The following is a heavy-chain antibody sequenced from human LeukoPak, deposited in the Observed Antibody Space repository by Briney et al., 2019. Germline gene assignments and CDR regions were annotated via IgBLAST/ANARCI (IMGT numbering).Heavy chain of an antibody. D-gene: IGHD4-17*01. V-gene: IGHV4-34*01. CDR1: GGSFSGYY. CDR3: ARVMSTVEDY. CDR2: INHSGST. Sequence: SETLSLTCADYGGSFSGYYWSWIRQPPGKGLEWIGEINHSGSTNYNPSLKSRVTISVDTSKNQFSLKLSSVTAADTAVYYCARVMSTVEDYWGQGTLVTVSS. J-gene: IGHJ4*02.